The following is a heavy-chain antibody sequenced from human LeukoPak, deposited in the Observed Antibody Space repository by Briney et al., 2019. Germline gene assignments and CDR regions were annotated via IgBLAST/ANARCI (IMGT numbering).Heavy chain of an antibody. CDR3: ARDLRGGDRWPEDY. V-gene: IGHV1-69*05. CDR1: GGTFSSYA. D-gene: IGHD2-21*02. CDR2: IIPVFNTA. Sequence: SVKVSCKASGGTFSSYAISWVRQAPGQGLEWMGGIIPVFNTADQAQKFQGRVTMTRDTSTSTVYMELSTLRSEDTAVYYCARDLRGGDRWPEDYWGQGTLVTVSS. J-gene: IGHJ4*02.